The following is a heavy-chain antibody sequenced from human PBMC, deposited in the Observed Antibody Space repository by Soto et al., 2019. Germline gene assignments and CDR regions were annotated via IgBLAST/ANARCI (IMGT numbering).Heavy chain of an antibody. V-gene: IGHV3-74*01. CDR3: ARAGTGWYWFDP. J-gene: IGHJ5*02. D-gene: IGHD6-19*01. CDR1: GFTFGSYW. Sequence: EEQLVESGGGLVQPGGSLRLSCAASGFTFGSYWMHWVRQAPGKGPVWVSRINSGGSTTSYADSVKGRFTISRDNARNTLYLQMNSLRAEDTAIYYCARAGTGWYWFDPWGQGTLVTVSS. CDR2: INSGGSTT.